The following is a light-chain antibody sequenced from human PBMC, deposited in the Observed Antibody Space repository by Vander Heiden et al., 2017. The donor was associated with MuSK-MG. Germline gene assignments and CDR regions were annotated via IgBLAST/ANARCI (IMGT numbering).Light chain of an antibody. CDR1: QSVSSSY. J-gene: IGKJ5*01. CDR2: RAS. V-gene: IGKV3-20*01. CDR3: QQDGTSALT. Sequence: EIVLTQSPGTLSLSPGERATLSCRASQSVSSSYLAWYQQKPGQAPRLLIYRASSRATGIPDRFSGSGSGTDFTLTITRLEPEDFAVYYCQQDGTSALTFGQGTRMEIK.